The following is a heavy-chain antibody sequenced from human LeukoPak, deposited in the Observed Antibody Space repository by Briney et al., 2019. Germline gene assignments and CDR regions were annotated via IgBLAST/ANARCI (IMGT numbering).Heavy chain of an antibody. CDR3: ARDASGSYLGFDY. Sequence: SETLSLTCTVSGGSISSGSYYWSWIRQPAGKGLEWIGRIYTSGSTNYNPSLKSRVTISVDTSKNQSSLKLSAVTAADTAVYYCARDASGSYLGFDYWGQGTLLTVSS. V-gene: IGHV4-61*02. J-gene: IGHJ4*02. CDR1: GGSISSGSYY. D-gene: IGHD1-26*01. CDR2: IYTSGST.